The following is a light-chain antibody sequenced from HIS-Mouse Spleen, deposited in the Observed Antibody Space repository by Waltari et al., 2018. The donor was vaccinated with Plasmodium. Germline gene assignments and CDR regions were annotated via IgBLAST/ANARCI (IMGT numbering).Light chain of an antibody. CDR3: QAWDSSTVV. Sequence: SYELTQPPSVSVSPGQTASNTCSGDKLGAKYACWYQQKPGQSPVLVIYQDSKRPSGIPERFSGSNSGNTATLTISGTQAMDEADYYCQAWDSSTVVFGGGTKLTVL. CDR2: QDS. V-gene: IGLV3-1*01. CDR1: KLGAKY. J-gene: IGLJ2*01.